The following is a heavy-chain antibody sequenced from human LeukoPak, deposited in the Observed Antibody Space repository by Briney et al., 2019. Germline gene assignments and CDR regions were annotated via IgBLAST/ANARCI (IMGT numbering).Heavy chain of an antibody. D-gene: IGHD6-13*01. Sequence: QPGASLRLSCAAFGFTFSSSAMSWGRQAPGKGLEWVSAISGSGGSTYYADSVKGRFTISRDNSKNTLYLQMNSLRAEDTAVYYCAKDRIAATPQGPFDYWGQGTLGTVSS. CDR1: GFTFSSSA. V-gene: IGHV3-23*01. CDR2: ISGSGGST. J-gene: IGHJ4*02. CDR3: AKDRIAATPQGPFDY.